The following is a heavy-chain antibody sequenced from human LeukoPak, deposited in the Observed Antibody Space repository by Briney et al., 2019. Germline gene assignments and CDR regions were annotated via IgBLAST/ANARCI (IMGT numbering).Heavy chain of an antibody. D-gene: IGHD3-16*01. J-gene: IGHJ4*02. CDR2: IQQNGSEK. CDR1: GFTFSGYW. Sequence: GGSLRLSCAASGFTFSGYWMAWVRQAPGRRPEWVAHIQQNGSEKNYVDPVKGRFTISRDNAQNSVYLQMNSLRAEDTAVYYGARDDYLDYWGQGTLVTVSS. V-gene: IGHV3-7*05. CDR3: ARDDYLDY.